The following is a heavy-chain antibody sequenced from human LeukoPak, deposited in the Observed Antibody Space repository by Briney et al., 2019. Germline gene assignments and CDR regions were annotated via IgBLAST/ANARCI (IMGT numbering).Heavy chain of an antibody. CDR1: GYSISSGYY. V-gene: IGHV4-38-2*02. Sequence: PSETLSLTCTVSGYSISSGYYWGWIRQPPGKGLEWIGSIYHSGSTYYSPSLKSRVTISVDTSENQFSLKLSSVTAADTAVYYCARVTAGDWFDPWGQGTLVTVSS. CDR3: ARVTAGDWFDP. D-gene: IGHD3-10*01. CDR2: IYHSGST. J-gene: IGHJ5*02.